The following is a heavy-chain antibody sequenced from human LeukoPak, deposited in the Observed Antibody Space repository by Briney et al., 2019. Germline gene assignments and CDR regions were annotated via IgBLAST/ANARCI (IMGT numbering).Heavy chain of an antibody. CDR3: AKDIGDTVTAAFDI. Sequence: GGSLRLSCAASGFTFDDYAMHWVRQAPGKGLEWVSGISWNSGSIGYADSVMGRVTISRDNVKNSLYLQMNSLRAEDTALYYCAKDIGDTVTAAFDIWGQGTMVTVSS. V-gene: IGHV3-9*01. J-gene: IGHJ3*02. CDR1: GFTFDDYA. CDR2: ISWNSGSI. D-gene: IGHD4-17*01.